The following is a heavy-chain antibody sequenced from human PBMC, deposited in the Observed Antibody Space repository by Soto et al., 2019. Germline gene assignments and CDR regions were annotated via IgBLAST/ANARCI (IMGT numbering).Heavy chain of an antibody. Sequence: QLQLQESGPGLVKPSETLSLTCIVSGGSITRNNHYWVWILQSPGKGLEWIGSILYSGSTNYNPSLKGRVTLSVETSKNQSSLKMSSVTAADTAMYYCARMGSSGWYQGSCFDYWGPGTRVTVSS. CDR3: ARMGSSGWYQGSCFDY. V-gene: IGHV4-39*01. CDR2: ILYSGST. D-gene: IGHD6-19*01. CDR1: GGSITRNNHY. J-gene: IGHJ4*02.